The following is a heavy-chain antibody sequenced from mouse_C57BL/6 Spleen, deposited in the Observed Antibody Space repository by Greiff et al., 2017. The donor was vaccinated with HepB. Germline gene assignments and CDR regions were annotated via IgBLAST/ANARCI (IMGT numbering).Heavy chain of an antibody. V-gene: IGHV1-52*01. CDR3: ARWGGTDYFDY. Sequence: VQLQQPGAELVRPGSSVKLSCKASGYTFTSYWMHWVKQRPIQGLEWIGNIDPSDSETHYNQKFKDKATLTVDKSSSTAYMQLSSLTSEDSAVYYCARWGGTDYFDYWGQGTTLTVSS. CDR1: GYTFTSYW. J-gene: IGHJ2*01. D-gene: IGHD4-1*01. CDR2: IDPSDSET.